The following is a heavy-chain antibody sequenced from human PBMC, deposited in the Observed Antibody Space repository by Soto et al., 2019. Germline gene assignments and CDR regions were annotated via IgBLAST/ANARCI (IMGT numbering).Heavy chain of an antibody. CDR3: ARAPEMAVVAFDI. Sequence: GGSLRLSCAASGFTFSDYYMSWIRQAPGKGLEWVSYISSSSSYTNYADSVKGRFTISRDNAKNSLYLQMNSLRAEDTAVYYCARAPEMAVVAFDIWGQGTMVTVSS. J-gene: IGHJ3*02. CDR1: GFTFSDYY. V-gene: IGHV3-11*06. D-gene: IGHD6-19*01. CDR2: ISSSSSYT.